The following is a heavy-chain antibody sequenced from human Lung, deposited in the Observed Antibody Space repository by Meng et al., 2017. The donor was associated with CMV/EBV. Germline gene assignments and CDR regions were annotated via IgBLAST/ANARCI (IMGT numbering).Heavy chain of an antibody. V-gene: IGHV1-69*10. Sequence: SXXVSXKASGGTXSSYTINWVRQAPGQGLEWMGGIIPILGIANSAQKFQGRVTITADKSTSTAYVELSSLKSEDTAVYYCATSFYCSTTNCYTYYGLDVWXQGTXVTVSS. D-gene: IGHD2-2*02. CDR1: GGTXSSYT. CDR2: IIPILGIA. J-gene: IGHJ6*02. CDR3: ATSFYCSTTNCYTYYGLDV.